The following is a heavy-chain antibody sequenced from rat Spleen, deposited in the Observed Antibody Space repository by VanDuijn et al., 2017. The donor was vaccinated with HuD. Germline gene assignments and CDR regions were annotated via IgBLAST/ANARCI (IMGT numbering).Heavy chain of an antibody. D-gene: IGHD5-1*01. V-gene: IGHV5-46*01. J-gene: IGHJ3*01. CDR3: IKVLGNWFAY. Sequence: EVQMVESGGGLVQPGRSLKLSCAASGFTFSSFPMAWVRQAPKNGLEWVASINWGGSSTYYPDNVKGRFTISKDNAKNALYLQMNNLRSEDTAIYYCIKVLGNWFAYWGQGTLVTVSS. CDR2: INWGGSST. CDR1: GFTFSSFP.